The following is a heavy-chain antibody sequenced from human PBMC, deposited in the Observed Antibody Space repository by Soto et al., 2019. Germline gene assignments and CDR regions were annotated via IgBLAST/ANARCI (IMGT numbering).Heavy chain of an antibody. CDR1: GFTVSSNY. J-gene: IGHJ4*02. CDR3: ARGSTPRYYSSSAHPLDY. CDR2: IYSGGST. Sequence: VGSLRLSCAASGFTVSSNYMSWVRQAPGKGLEWVSVIYSGGSTYYADSVKGRFTISRDNSKNTLYLQMNSLRAEDTAVYYCARGSTPRYYSSSAHPLDYWGQGTLVTVSS. D-gene: IGHD6-13*01. V-gene: IGHV3-53*01.